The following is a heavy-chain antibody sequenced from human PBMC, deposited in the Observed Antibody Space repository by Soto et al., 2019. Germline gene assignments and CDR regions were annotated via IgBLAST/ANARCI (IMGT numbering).Heavy chain of an antibody. D-gene: IGHD2-15*01. V-gene: IGHV2-5*02. CDR1: GFSLSTTGVG. CDR2: IYWDDAK. Sequence: QITLKESGPPLVKPTQPLTLTCTFSGFSLSTTGVGVAWIRQPPGKALEWLALIYWDDAKRYRPSLETRLTITKDTSKNQVVLTMTNMDSVDTATYYCAYLPCSGGSCYWFSYSGMDVWGQGTTVTVSS. J-gene: IGHJ6*02. CDR3: AYLPCSGGSCYWFSYSGMDV.